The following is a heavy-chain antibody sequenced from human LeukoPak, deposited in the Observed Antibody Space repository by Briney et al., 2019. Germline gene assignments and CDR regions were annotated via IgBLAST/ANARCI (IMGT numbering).Heavy chain of an antibody. J-gene: IGHJ6*03. CDR3: ARPGSGSNNYYYYMDV. D-gene: IGHD3-10*01. CDR2: ISSSSSYI. V-gene: IGHV3-21*01. Sequence: PGGSLRLSCAASGFTFSDYNMRWIRQAPGKGLEWVSSISSSSSYIYYADSVKGRFTISRDNAKNSLYLQMNSLRAEDTAVYYCARPGSGSNNYYYYMDVWGKGTTVTVSS. CDR1: GFTFSDYN.